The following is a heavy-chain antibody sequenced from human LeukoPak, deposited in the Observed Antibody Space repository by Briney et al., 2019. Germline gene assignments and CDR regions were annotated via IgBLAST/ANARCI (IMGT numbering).Heavy chain of an antibody. D-gene: IGHD3-22*01. Sequence: GRSLRLSCAASGFTLSTNYMSWVRQAPGKGLEWVSVIFSGGTTYYADSVKGRFTISRDNSKNTLFLQMSSLRAEDTAVYYCVRHGNYYDSSGYNYYFDYWGQGTLGTVSS. V-gene: IGHV3-53*01. CDR2: IFSGGTT. CDR1: GFTLSTNY. CDR3: VRHGNYYDSSGYNYYFDY. J-gene: IGHJ4*02.